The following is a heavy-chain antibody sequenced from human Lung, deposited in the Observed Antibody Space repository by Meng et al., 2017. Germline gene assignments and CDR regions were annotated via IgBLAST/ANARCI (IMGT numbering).Heavy chain of an antibody. Sequence: RRESGPDLWIPSETLSLTVAFSGGSISGYFWTWFRRPAGKGLNWIGRVYSSGSANYHPSLKSRVTMSVDRSKNQFSLQLTSVTAADTAVYYCARGVGSLDFWGQGALVTVSS. CDR1: GGSISGYF. J-gene: IGHJ4*02. CDR2: VYSSGSA. CDR3: ARGVGSLDF. V-gene: IGHV4-4*07. D-gene: IGHD5/OR15-5a*01.